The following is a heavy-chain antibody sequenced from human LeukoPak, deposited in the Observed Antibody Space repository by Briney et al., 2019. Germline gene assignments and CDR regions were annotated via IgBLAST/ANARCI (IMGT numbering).Heavy chain of an antibody. J-gene: IGHJ3*02. D-gene: IGHD2-15*01. CDR1: GFTFSSYG. CDR3: ARDPYSWDAFDI. CDR2: IWYDGSNK. V-gene: IGHV3-33*01. Sequence: GGSLRLSCAASGFTFSSYGMHWVRQAPGKGLEWVAVIWYDGSNKYYADSVKGRFTISRDNSKNTLYLQMNSLRAEDTAVYYCARDPYSWDAFDIWGQGTMVTVSS.